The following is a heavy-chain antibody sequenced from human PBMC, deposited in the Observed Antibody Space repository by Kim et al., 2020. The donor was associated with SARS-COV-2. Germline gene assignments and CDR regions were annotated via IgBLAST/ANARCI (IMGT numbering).Heavy chain of an antibody. D-gene: IGHD3-10*01. CDR3: AKRFLYGSGSYLDYFVS. V-gene: IGHV3-23*01. Sequence: VTGRFTISVDNSKNTLSLQMNSLRAEDTAVYYCAKRFLYGSGSYLDYFVSWGQGTLVTVSS. J-gene: IGHJ4*02.